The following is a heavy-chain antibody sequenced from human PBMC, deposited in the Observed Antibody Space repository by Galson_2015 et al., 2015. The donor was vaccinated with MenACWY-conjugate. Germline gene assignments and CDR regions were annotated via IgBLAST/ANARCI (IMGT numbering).Heavy chain of an antibody. CDR3: AREIVVAPAASWGDYYYGMDV. V-gene: IGHV1-3*01. CDR2: INAGNGNT. D-gene: IGHD2-2*01. Sequence: SVKVSCKASGYTFTNYAMHWVRQAPGLRLEWMGWINAGNGNTKYSQKFQGRVTTTSDTSASTAYMELSSLRSEDTAVYYCAREIVVAPAASWGDYYYGMDVWGQGTTVTVSS. J-gene: IGHJ6*02. CDR1: GYTFTNYA.